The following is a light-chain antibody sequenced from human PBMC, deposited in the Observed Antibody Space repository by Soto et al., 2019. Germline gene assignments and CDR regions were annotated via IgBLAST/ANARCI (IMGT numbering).Light chain of an antibody. CDR1: SSNLGSGFD. V-gene: IGLV1-40*01. CDR3: ATWDDSLNAVV. CDR2: YND. Sequence: QSVLTQPPSVSGAPGQRVTISCTGSSSNLGSGFDVQWYQQLPGTAPKLLIYYNDNRPSGVPDRFSGSKSGTSASLAITGLQADDEADYYCATWDDSLNAVVFGGGTKLTVL. J-gene: IGLJ2*01.